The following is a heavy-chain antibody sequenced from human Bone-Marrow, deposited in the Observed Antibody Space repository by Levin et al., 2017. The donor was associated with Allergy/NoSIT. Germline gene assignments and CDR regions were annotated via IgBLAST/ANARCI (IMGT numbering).Heavy chain of an antibody. CDR3: AKDPCDFWSGYNDP. Sequence: GGSLRLSCAASGFTFSSYAMSWVRQAPGKGLEWVSAISGSGGSTYYADSVKGRFTISRDNSKNTLYLQMNSLRAEDTAVYYCAKDPCDFWSGYNDPWGQGTLVTVSS. CDR1: GFTFSSYA. J-gene: IGHJ5*02. V-gene: IGHV3-23*01. CDR2: ISGSGGST. D-gene: IGHD3-3*01.